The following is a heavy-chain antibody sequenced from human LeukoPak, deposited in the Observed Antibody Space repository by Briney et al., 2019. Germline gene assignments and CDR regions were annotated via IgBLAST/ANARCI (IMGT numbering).Heavy chain of an antibody. CDR3: AKDRLSYGDYVYDY. V-gene: IGHV3-30*18. J-gene: IGHJ4*02. CDR1: GFTFSVYG. CDR2: ISYDGSNK. Sequence: HPGGSLRLSCGASGFTFSVYGMHWVRQAPGKGLEWVAVISYDGSNKYYADSVKGRFTISRDNSKNTLYLQMNSLRAEDTAVYYCAKDRLSYGDYVYDYWGQGTLVTVSS. D-gene: IGHD4-17*01.